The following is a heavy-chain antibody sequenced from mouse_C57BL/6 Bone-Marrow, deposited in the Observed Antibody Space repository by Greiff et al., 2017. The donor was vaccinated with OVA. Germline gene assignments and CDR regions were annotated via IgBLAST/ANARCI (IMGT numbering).Heavy chain of an antibody. V-gene: IGHV7-3*01. Sequence: EVKVEESGGGLVQPGGSLSLSCAASGFTFTDYYMSWVRQPPGKALEWLGFIRNKANGYPTEYSASVKGRFTISRDNSQSILYLQMNALRAEDSATYYGARYRYYVNWYFDVWGTGTTVTVSS. D-gene: IGHD1-1*01. CDR1: GFTFTDYY. CDR2: IRNKANGYPT. J-gene: IGHJ1*03. CDR3: ARYRYYVNWYFDV.